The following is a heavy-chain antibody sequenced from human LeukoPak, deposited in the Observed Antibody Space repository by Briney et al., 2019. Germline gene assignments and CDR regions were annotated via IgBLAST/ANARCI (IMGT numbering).Heavy chain of an antibody. D-gene: IGHD2-2*01. CDR3: ARGPPESTSSDF. J-gene: IGHJ4*02. Sequence: ASVKVSWKVSGYTSSNYDADCVRQATGQGLEWIGWMRPNNGNSGYAQKFQGRVSMTRDTSINTAYLEMRSLTSEDTAVYYCARGPPESTSSDFWGQGTLVTISS. CDR1: GYTSSNYD. V-gene: IGHV1-8*01. CDR2: MRPNNGNS.